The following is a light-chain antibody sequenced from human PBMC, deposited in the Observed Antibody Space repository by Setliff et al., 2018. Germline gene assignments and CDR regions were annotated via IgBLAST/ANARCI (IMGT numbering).Light chain of an antibody. CDR2: DVS. V-gene: IGLV2-11*01. CDR1: SSDVGGYDY. Sequence: QSALAQPRSVSGSPGQSVTISCTGTSSDVGGYDYVSWFQQHPGKAPKLMISDVSKRPSGVPDRFSGSKSGNTASLTISGLQAEDEADYYCCSYAGTYTPDVFGTGTKVTVL. CDR3: CSYAGTYTPDV. J-gene: IGLJ1*01.